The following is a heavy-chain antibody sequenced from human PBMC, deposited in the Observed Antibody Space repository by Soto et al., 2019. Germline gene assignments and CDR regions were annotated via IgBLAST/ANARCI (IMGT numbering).Heavy chain of an antibody. Sequence: SETLSLTCSVSGGSVDSVNHYWSWIRQPPGEGLEWIGYIYNGGHTFYNPSLKSRVKILVDKSRNQFSLRLSSVTAADTAVYFCATSEYSSLSINWFDPWGQGALVTVSS. CDR1: GGSVDSVNHY. CDR2: IYNGGHT. V-gene: IGHV4-30-4*01. J-gene: IGHJ5*02. CDR3: ATSEYSSLSINWFDP. D-gene: IGHD6-6*01.